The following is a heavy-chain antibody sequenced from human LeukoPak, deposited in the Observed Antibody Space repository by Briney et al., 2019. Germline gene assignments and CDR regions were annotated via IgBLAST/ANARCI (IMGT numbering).Heavy chain of an antibody. CDR3: ARGGGGYNPHDY. CDR2: IYSDGTT. Sequence: GSLRLSCAVSGFSVSNNYMSWVRQAPGKGLEWVSVIYSDGTTYYADSVKGRFTISRHNSKNTLYLQMNSLRAEDTAVYYCARGGGGYNPHDYWGQGTLATVSS. V-gene: IGHV3-53*04. CDR1: GFSVSNNY. J-gene: IGHJ4*02. D-gene: IGHD5-12*01.